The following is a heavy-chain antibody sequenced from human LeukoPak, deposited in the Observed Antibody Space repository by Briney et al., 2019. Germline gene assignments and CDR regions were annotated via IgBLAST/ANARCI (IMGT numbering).Heavy chain of an antibody. CDR2: IYHSGST. CDR1: GYSISSGYY. V-gene: IGHV4-38-2*02. J-gene: IGHJ4*02. D-gene: IGHD5-12*01. Sequence: SETLSLTCAVSGYSISSGYYWGWIRQPPGKGLEWIGSIYHSGSTYYNPSLKSRVTISVDTSKNQFSLKLSSVTAADTAVYYRARDRYSGWLRIDYWGQGTLVTVSS. CDR3: ARDRYSGWLRIDY.